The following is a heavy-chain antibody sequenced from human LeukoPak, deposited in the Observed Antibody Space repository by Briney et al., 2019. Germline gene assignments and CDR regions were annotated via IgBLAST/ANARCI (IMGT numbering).Heavy chain of an antibody. CDR2: ISYDGSNK. Sequence: GRSLRLSCAASGFTFSSYGMHWVRQAPGKGLEWVAVISYDGSNKYYADSVKGRFTISRDNSKNTLYLQMNSLRAEDTAVYYCARDFWSHVKGRNFDYWGQGTLVTVSS. D-gene: IGHD3-3*01. J-gene: IGHJ4*02. CDR3: ARDFWSHVKGRNFDY. V-gene: IGHV3-30*03. CDR1: GFTFSSYG.